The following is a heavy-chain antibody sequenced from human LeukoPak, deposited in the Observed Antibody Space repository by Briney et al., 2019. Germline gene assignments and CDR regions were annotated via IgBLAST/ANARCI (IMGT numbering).Heavy chain of an antibody. CDR2: IYSGGST. D-gene: IGHD3-9*01. Sequence: GGSLRLSCAASGFTVSSNYMSWVRQAPGKGLEWVSVIYSGGSTYYTDSVKGRFTISRDNSKNTLYLQMNSLRAEDTAVYYCAREDILTGFDYWGQGTLVTVSS. CDR3: AREDILTGFDY. CDR1: GFTVSSNY. V-gene: IGHV3-53*01. J-gene: IGHJ4*02.